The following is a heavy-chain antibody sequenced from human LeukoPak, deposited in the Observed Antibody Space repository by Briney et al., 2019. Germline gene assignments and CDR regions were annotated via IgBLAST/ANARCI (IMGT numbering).Heavy chain of an antibody. D-gene: IGHD3-9*01. CDR1: GGSISSGDYY. CDR2: IYYSVST. J-gene: IGHJ4*02. Sequence: SETLSLNCTVSGGSISSGDYYWSWIRQPPGKGLEWIGYIYYSVSTYYNPSLKSRVNISVDTSKNQFSLKLSSVTAADTVVFFREKAAYEILTGYGFIDYWGQGTLVTVSS. CDR3: EKAAYEILTGYGFIDY. V-gene: IGHV4-30-4*01.